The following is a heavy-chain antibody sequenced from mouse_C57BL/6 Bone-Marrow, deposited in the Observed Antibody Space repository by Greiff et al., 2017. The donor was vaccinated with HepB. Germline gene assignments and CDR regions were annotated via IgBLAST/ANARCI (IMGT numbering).Heavy chain of an antibody. V-gene: IGHV1-72*01. CDR2: IDPNSGGT. Sequence: QVQLQQPGAELVKPGASVKLSCKASGYPFPSYWMHWVKQRPGRGLEWIGRIDPNSGGTKYNEKFKGKATLTVDKPSSTAYMQLSSLTSEDSAVYYCARGWFAYWGQGTLVTVSA. J-gene: IGHJ3*01. CDR1: GYPFPSYW. CDR3: ARGWFAY.